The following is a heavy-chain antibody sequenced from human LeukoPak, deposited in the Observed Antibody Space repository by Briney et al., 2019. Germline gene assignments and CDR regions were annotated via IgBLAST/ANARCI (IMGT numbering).Heavy chain of an antibody. CDR3: AREAEDTAMVPFDY. J-gene: IGHJ4*02. CDR2: ISAYNGNT. V-gene: IGHV1-18*01. Sequence: GASVKVSCKTSGYTFTNYGMTWVRQAPGQGLEWMGWISAYNGNTNYARKLQGRVSMTTDTSTSTAYMEVRSLRSDDTAVYYCAREAEDTAMVPFDYWGQGTLVTVSS. CDR1: GYTFTNYG. D-gene: IGHD5-18*01.